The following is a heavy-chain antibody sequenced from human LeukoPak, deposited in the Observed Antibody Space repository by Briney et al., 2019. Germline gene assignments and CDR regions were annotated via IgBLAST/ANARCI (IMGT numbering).Heavy chain of an antibody. CDR3: AKDSGLWFGELYLSFDY. CDR2: ISYDGSNK. V-gene: IGHV3-30*18. D-gene: IGHD3-10*01. CDR1: GFTFNSYG. J-gene: IGHJ4*02. Sequence: GGSLRLSCAASGFTFNSYGMHWVRQALDKGLEWVALISYDGSNKYYADSVKGRFTISRDNSKNTLYLQMNSLRAEDTAVYYCAKDSGLWFGELYLSFDYWGQGTLVTVSS.